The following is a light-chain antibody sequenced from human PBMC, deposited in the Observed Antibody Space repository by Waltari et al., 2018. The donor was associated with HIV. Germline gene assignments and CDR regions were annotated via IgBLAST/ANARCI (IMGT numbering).Light chain of an antibody. J-gene: IGLJ3*02. CDR1: SYNIGSNT. CDR2: SYN. Sequence: QSVLTQPPSASGTPGQRVTISCSGSSYNIGSNTVTWYQQFPGTAPKLLIYSYNQRPSGVPDRFSASKSGTSASLAISGLQSEDEADYYCAAWDDSLNGRWVFGGGTKLTVL. V-gene: IGLV1-44*01. CDR3: AAWDDSLNGRWV.